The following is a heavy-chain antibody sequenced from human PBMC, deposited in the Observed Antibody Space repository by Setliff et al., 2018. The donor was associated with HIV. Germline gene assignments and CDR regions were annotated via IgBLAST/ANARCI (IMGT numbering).Heavy chain of an antibody. Sequence: SETLSLTCGISDYSITSGYYWGWLRQPPGKGLEWIGSIYRSGSTYDNPSLKSRVTISFDTSKNQFSLILTSVTAADTAVYYCATQGLTVPIPGGYFQHWGPGILGTV. CDR1: DYSITSGYY. J-gene: IGHJ1*01. CDR2: IYRSGST. D-gene: IGHD2-21*02. V-gene: IGHV4-38-2*01. CDR3: ATQGLTVPIPGGYFQH.